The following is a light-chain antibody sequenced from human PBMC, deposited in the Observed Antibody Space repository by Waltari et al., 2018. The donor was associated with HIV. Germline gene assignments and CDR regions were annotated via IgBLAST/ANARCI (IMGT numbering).Light chain of an antibody. CDR2: WAS. V-gene: IGKV4-1*01. CDR1: QSVLYRSNSKNY. J-gene: IGKJ3*01. CDR3: QQYYIAPFT. Sequence: DIMMTQSPESLAVSLGERATINCKSSQSVLYRSNSKNYLAWFQQKPGQPPKRLIYWASTRESGVPDRFSGSGSGTDFTLTISSLQAEDVALYYCQQYYIAPFTFGPGTRVDLK.